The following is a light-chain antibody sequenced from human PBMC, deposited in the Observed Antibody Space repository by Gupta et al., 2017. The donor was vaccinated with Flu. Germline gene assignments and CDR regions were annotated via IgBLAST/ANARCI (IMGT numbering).Light chain of an antibody. V-gene: IGLV7-46*01. CDR3: LRSYSGPSYV. J-gene: IGLJ1*01. CDR2: DTS. Sequence: QAVVTQEPSLTVSPGETVTLPCGSTTGTVTSGHYPYWFQQKPGQAPRTLIYDTSNKYSWTPVRFAGSLLGGKAALTLSGAQPEDEAEYYCLRSYSGPSYVFGPGTKVTVL. CDR1: TGTVTSGHY.